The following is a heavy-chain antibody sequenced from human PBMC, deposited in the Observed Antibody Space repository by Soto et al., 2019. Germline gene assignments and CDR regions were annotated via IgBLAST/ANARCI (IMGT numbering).Heavy chain of an antibody. CDR1: GGSISSGGYY. CDR2: IYYSGST. D-gene: IGHD1-1*01. J-gene: IGHJ3*02. V-gene: IGHV4-31*03. CDR3: ARERTGGGFDI. Sequence: SETLSLTCTVSGGSISSGGYYWSWIRQHPGKGLEWIGYIYYSGSTYYNPSLKSRVTISVDTSKNQFSLKLSSVAAADTAVYYCARERTGGGFDIWGQGTMVTVSS.